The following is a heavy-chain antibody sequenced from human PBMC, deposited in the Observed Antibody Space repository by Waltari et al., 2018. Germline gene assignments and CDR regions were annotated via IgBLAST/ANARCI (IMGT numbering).Heavy chain of an antibody. CDR1: GFTFSNSA. Sequence: EVQLLESGGGVVQPGGSLRLSCAASGFTFSNSAMSWVRQAPGKGLEWVSGVSGSGGSTYYADSAKGRFTISRDNSKNTLYLQMSTLRGEDTAVYYCARFMGLTTIVPFDSWGQGTLVTVSS. J-gene: IGHJ4*02. V-gene: IGHV3-23*01. CDR3: ARFMGLTTIVPFDS. CDR2: VSGSGGST. D-gene: IGHD3-3*01.